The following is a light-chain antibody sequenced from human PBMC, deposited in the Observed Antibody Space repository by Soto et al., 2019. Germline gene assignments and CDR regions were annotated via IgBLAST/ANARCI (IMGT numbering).Light chain of an antibody. CDR3: QQYKSYSWT. J-gene: IGKJ1*01. CDR1: QSITSW. CDR2: DAS. Sequence: DIHMTQSPSTLSASVGDRVTITCRASQSITSWLAWYQQKPGKAPKLLIYDASSLESGVPSRFSGSVSGTEFTLGISSLQPDDFATYYCQQYKSYSWTFGQGTKVEI. V-gene: IGKV1-5*01.